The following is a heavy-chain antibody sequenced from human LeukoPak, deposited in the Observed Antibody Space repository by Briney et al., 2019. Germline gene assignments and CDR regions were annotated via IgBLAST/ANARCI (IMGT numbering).Heavy chain of an antibody. Sequence: SETLSLTCTVSGGSISSYYWSWIRQPPGKGLEWIGYIYSSGSTEYNHSLRGRVTISVDTSKNQFSLRLSSVTAADTAVYYCTRHIAVAGGDHWGQGTLVTVSS. CDR1: GGSISSYY. D-gene: IGHD6-19*01. CDR2: IYSSGST. J-gene: IGHJ4*02. CDR3: TRHIAVAGGDH. V-gene: IGHV4-59*08.